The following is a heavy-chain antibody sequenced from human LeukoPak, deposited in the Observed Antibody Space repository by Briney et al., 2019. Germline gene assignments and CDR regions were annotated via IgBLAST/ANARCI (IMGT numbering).Heavy chain of an antibody. CDR3: ARRYYDFWSGYYVFDY. D-gene: IGHD3-3*01. Sequence: TSETLSLTCTVSGGSMSSYYWSWIRQPPGKGLEWIGSIYYSGSTYYNPSFKSRVTISVDTSKNQFSLKLSSVTSADTAVYYCARRYYDFWSGYYVFDYGGQGTLVTVSA. CDR2: IYYSGST. CDR1: GGSMSSYY. J-gene: IGHJ4*02. V-gene: IGHV4-39*01.